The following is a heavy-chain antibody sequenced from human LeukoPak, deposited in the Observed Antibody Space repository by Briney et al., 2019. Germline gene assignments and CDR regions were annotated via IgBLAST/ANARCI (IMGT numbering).Heavy chain of an antibody. CDR3: TRVTSWRTGFDY. V-gene: IGHV3-9*01. D-gene: IGHD1-1*01. J-gene: IGHJ4*02. CDR2: ISWNSDDM. Sequence: GRSLRLSCAASGFTFEAYGMYWVRQAPGKGLEWVSGISWNSDDMAYADSVKGRFTISRDNAKNCLYLQMNSLTVEDTALYYCTRVTSWRTGFDYWGQGTLVTVSS. CDR1: GFTFEAYG.